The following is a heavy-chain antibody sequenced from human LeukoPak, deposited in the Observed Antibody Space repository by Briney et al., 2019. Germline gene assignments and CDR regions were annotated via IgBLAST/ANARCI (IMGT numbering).Heavy chain of an antibody. Sequence: PSETLSLTCTVSGGSISSYYWRWIRQPPGKGLEWIGDIYHTGSTNYNPSLKSRVTISVDTSKNQFSLRLRTVTAADTAVYYCARPSRQVGPYYGMDIWGQGTTVTVSS. D-gene: IGHD1-26*01. CDR2: IYHTGST. CDR3: ARPSRQVGPYYGMDI. CDR1: GGSISSYY. J-gene: IGHJ6*02. V-gene: IGHV4-59*08.